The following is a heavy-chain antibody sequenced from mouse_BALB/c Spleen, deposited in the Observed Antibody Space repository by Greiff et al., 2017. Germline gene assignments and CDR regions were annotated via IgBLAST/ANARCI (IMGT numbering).Heavy chain of an antibody. CDR2: ISSGGST. CDR1: GFTFSSYA. CDR3: ARREYPYRYDEVYYAMDY. V-gene: IGHV5-6-5*01. D-gene: IGHD2-14*01. Sequence: DVMLVESGGGLVKPGGSLKLSCAASGFTFSSYAMSWVRQTPEKRLEWVASISSGGSTYYPDSVKGRFTISRDNARNILYLQMSSLRSEDTAMYYCARREYPYRYDEVYYAMDYWGQGTSVTVSS. J-gene: IGHJ4*01.